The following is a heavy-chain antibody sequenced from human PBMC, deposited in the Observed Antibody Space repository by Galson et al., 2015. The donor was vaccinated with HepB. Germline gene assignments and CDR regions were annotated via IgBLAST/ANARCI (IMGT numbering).Heavy chain of an antibody. V-gene: IGHV1-18*04. Sequence: SVKVSCKASGYTFTSYGISWVRQAPGQGLEWMGWISAYNGNTNYAQKLQGRVTMTTDTSTSTAYMELRSLRSDDTAVYYCARMEDIVVVPAAIRKYYYYYYGMDVWGQGTTVTVSS. CDR1: GYTFTSYG. CDR2: ISAYNGNT. D-gene: IGHD2-2*01. CDR3: ARMEDIVVVPAAIRKYYYYYYGMDV. J-gene: IGHJ6*02.